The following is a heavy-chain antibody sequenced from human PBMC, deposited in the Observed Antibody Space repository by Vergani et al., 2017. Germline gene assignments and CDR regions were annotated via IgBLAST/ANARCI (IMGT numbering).Heavy chain of an antibody. CDR2: INHSGST. CDR1: GGSFSGYY. CDR3: ARVDSSGYYSLYYFDY. Sequence: QVQLQQWGAGLLKPSETLSLTCAVYGGSFSGYYWSWIRQPPGKGLEWIGEINHSGSTNYNPSLKSRVTISVETSKNQFSLKLSSVTAADTAVYYCARVDSSGYYSLYYFDYWGQGTLVTVSS. D-gene: IGHD3-22*01. J-gene: IGHJ4*02. V-gene: IGHV4-34*01.